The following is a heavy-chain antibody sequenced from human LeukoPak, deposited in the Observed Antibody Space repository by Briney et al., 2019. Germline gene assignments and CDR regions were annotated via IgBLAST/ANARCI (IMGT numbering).Heavy chain of an antibody. CDR2: IYYSGST. J-gene: IGHJ4*02. Sequence: SETLSLTCTVSGGSISSSSYYWGWIRQPPGKGLEWIGSIYYSGSTYYNPALKSRVTISVDTSKNEFSLKLSSVTAADTAVYFCAGGGGYSYGSPFDYWGQGTLVTVSS. CDR1: GGSISSSSYY. V-gene: IGHV4-39*07. CDR3: AGGGGYSYGSPFDY. D-gene: IGHD5-18*01.